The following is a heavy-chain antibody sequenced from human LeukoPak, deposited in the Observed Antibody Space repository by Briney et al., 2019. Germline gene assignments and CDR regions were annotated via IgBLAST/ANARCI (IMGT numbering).Heavy chain of an antibody. J-gene: IGHJ4*02. Sequence: GGSLRLSCAASGFTFDDYAMHWVRQAPGKGLEWVSGISWNSGSIGYADSVKGRFTISRDNAKNSLYLQMNSLRAEDTALYYCAKGPTMTTVTNWGQGTLVTVSS. V-gene: IGHV3-9*01. CDR2: ISWNSGSI. CDR3: AKGPTMTTVTN. D-gene: IGHD4-17*01. CDR1: GFTFDDYA.